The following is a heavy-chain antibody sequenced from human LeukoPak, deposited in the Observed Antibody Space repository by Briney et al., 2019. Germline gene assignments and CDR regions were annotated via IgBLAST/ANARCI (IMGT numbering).Heavy chain of an antibody. CDR1: GGSISSNY. D-gene: IGHD6-13*01. J-gene: IGHJ4*02. CDR3: ARGRYSSSWYVISGFDY. V-gene: IGHV4-59*12. Sequence: SETLSLTCTVSGGSISSNYWSWIRQPPGKGLEWIGYIYYSGSTKYNPSLKSRVTISVDTSKNQFSLKLSSVTAADTAVYYCARGRYSSSWYVISGFDYWGQGTLVTVSS. CDR2: IYYSGST.